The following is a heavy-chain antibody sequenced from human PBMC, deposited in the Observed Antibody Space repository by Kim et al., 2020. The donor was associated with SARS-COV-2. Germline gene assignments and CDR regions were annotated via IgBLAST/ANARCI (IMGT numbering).Heavy chain of an antibody. J-gene: IGHJ6*02. Sequence: RVTISVDTSKNQFSLKLSSVTAADTAVYYCARGIVVPAATHYYYYYGMDVWGQGTTVTVSS. D-gene: IGHD2-2*01. CDR3: ARGIVVPAATHYYYYYGMDV. V-gene: IGHV4-34*01.